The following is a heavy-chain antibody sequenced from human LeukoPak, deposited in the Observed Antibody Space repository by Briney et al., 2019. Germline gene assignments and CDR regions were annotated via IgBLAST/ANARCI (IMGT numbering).Heavy chain of an antibody. CDR2: IYYSGST. D-gene: IGHD1-26*01. CDR1: GGSISSYY. Sequence: SETLSLTCSVSGGSISSYYWSWIRQPPGKGLEWIGHIYYSGSTNYNPSLKSRVTISVDTSKSQFSLQLSSVTAADTAVYYCARGGSYYGYWGQGTLVTVSS. V-gene: IGHV4-59*08. CDR3: ARGGSYYGY. J-gene: IGHJ4*02.